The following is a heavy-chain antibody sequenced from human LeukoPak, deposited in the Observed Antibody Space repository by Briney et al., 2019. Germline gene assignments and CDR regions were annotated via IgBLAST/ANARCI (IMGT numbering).Heavy chain of an antibody. V-gene: IGHV4-34*01. D-gene: IGHD2-21*01. CDR2: ISHSGST. Sequence: SETLSLTCAVYGGSFSGYYWSWIRQPPGKGLEWIGEISHSGSTNYNPSLKSRVTISVDTSKNQFSLKLSSVTAADTAVYYCARGTGWRFLGKKISYYFDYWGQGTLVTVSS. CDR1: GGSFSGYY. J-gene: IGHJ4*02. CDR3: ARGTGWRFLGKKISYYFDY.